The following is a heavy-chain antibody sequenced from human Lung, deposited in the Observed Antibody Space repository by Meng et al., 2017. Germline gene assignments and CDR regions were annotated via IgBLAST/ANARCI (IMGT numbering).Heavy chain of an antibody. CDR3: ARDGGNYDFDY. CDR2: IIPSSGDA. D-gene: IGHD1-7*01. CDR1: GYTCIDAY. V-gene: IGHV1-2*06. Sequence: GVECKRPVASVNLACMAAGYTCIDAYVHWLRQAPGQGLEWMGRIIPSSGDANSAQKFLGRVTLTWDTSISTAYMELSSLRSDDTAIYYCARDGGNYDFDYWGQGTLVTVSS. J-gene: IGHJ4*02.